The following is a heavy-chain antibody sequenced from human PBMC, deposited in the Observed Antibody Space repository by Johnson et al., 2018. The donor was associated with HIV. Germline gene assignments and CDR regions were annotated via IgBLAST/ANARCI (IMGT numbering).Heavy chain of an antibody. Sequence: QMQLVESGGGLVKPGGSLRLSCAVSGFTFSDYYMSWIRQAPGKGLEWMSYIRGGGSKYYAASVKGRLIPSRDSSKNTLYLQMNSLRAEDTAVYYCARDDGAGIRVKGAFDIWGQGTWVAVSS. D-gene: IGHD3-10*01. J-gene: IGHJ3*02. V-gene: IGHV3-11*01. CDR2: IRGGGSK. CDR3: ARDDGAGIRVKGAFDI. CDR1: GFTFSDYY.